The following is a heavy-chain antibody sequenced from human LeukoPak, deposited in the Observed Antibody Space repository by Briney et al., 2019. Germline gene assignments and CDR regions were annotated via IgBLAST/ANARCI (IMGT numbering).Heavy chain of an antibody. CDR3: ARRGDTIFGVVNMAGWFDP. CDR2: IYSSGST. J-gene: IGHJ5*02. Sequence: SETLSLTCTVSGGSISSYYWSWIRQPPEKGLEWIGYIYSSGSTNYNPSLRSRVTISVETSKNQFSLKLNSVTAADTAVYYCARRGDTIFGVVNMAGWFDPWGQGTLVTVSS. CDR1: GGSISSYY. V-gene: IGHV4-59*01. D-gene: IGHD3-3*01.